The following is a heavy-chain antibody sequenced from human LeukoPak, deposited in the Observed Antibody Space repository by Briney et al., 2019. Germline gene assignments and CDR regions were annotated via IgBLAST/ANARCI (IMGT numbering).Heavy chain of an antibody. J-gene: IGHJ4*02. CDR3: AHSGYYDSSGYFDY. Sequence: SGPTLVNPTQTLTLTCTFSGFSLSTSGVGVGWIRQPPGKALEWLALLYWNDDKRYSPSLKSRLTITKDTSKNQVVLTMTNMDPVDTATYYCAHSGYYDSSGYFDYWGQGTLVTVSS. CDR2: LYWNDDK. CDR1: GFSLSTSGVG. D-gene: IGHD3-22*01. V-gene: IGHV2-5*01.